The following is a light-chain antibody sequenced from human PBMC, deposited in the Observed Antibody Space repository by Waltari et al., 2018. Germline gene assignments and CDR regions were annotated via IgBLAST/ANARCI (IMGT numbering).Light chain of an antibody. CDR1: QDIRND. CDR3: LQHNTFPRT. CDR2: SAS. J-gene: IGKJ1*01. Sequence: DIQMTQSPSSLSASVGDTVTITCRASQDIRNDLGWYQHKPGRAPERLIYSASTLQNWVSSRFSGGGSGRDFTLTISNLQPEDFATYYCLQHNTFPRTFGPGTKV. V-gene: IGKV1-17*02.